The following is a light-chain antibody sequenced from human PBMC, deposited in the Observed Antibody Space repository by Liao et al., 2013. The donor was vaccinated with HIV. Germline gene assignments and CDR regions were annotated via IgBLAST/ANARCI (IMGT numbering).Light chain of an antibody. CDR3: QAWDSSTGV. V-gene: IGLV3-21*01. CDR1: NIGSKS. Sequence: SYELTQPPSVSVAPGKTARITCGRNNIGSKSVHWYQQKPGQAPVVVIYYDSDRPSGIPERFSGSNSGNTATLTISGTQAMDEADYYCQAWDSSTGVFGGGTKLTVL. J-gene: IGLJ3*02. CDR2: YDS.